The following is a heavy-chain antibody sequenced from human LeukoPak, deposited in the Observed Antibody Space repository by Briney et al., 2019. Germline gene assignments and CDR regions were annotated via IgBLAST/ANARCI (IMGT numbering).Heavy chain of an antibody. CDR3: ARGMVRGVPSNYYYYYMDV. CDR2: IHYSGGT. J-gene: IGHJ6*03. D-gene: IGHD3-10*01. V-gene: IGHV4-59*08. CDR1: GGSISAYY. Sequence: PSGTLSLTCTVSGGSISAYYWIWIRQPPGKGLEWVGYIHYSGGTKYNPSLKSRVTISVDTSKNQFSLKPSSVTAADTAVYYCARGMVRGVPSNYYYYYMDVWGKGTTVTVSS.